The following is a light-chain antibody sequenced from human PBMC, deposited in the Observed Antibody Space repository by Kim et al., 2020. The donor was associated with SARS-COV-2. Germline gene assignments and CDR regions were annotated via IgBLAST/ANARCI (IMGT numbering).Light chain of an antibody. CDR2: DDN. CDR3: AAWDDSLNGVV. V-gene: IGLV1-44*01. Sequence: GQRVTINCSGTRYNIGSYHVTWYQQLPGTAPNLLIYDDNQSPSGVPDRFSGSKSGTSASLAISGLQSEDEADYYCAAWDDSLNGVVFGGGTQLTVL. J-gene: IGLJ2*01. CDR1: RYNIGSYH.